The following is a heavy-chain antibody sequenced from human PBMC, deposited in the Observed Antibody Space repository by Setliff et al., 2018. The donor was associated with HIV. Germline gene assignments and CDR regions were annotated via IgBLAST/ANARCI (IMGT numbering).Heavy chain of an antibody. V-gene: IGHV1-8*02. CDR3: ARGLGALEWEKRDGDAFDI. J-gene: IGHJ3*02. CDR2: MTPNSGNT. CDR1: GYTFTNYD. Sequence: GASVKVSCKASGYTFTNYDVNWLRQATGQGPEWMGWMTPNSGNTGSAQKFQGRVSMTRNISISTAYMELRSLTSEDTAVYFCARGLGALEWEKRDGDAFDIWGQGTMVTV. D-gene: IGHD3-3*01.